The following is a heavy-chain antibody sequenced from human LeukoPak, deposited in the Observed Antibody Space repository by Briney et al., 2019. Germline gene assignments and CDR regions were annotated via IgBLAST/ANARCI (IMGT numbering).Heavy chain of an antibody. Sequence: ASVKVSCKASGYTFTSYAMHWVRQAPGQRLEWMGWVNAGNGNTKYSQEFQGRVTITRDTSASTAYMELRSLRSDDTAVYYCARGRGCSSTSCYGGGYYYYYMDVWGKGTTVTVSS. CDR2: VNAGNGNT. V-gene: IGHV1-3*01. J-gene: IGHJ6*03. D-gene: IGHD2-2*01. CDR3: ARGRGCSSTSCYGGGYYYYYMDV. CDR1: GYTFTSYA.